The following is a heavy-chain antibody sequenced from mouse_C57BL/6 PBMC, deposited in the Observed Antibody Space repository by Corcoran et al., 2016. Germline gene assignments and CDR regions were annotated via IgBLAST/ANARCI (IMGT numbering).Heavy chain of an antibody. V-gene: IGHV1-80*01. D-gene: IGHD4-1*01. Sequence: QVQLQQSGAELVKPGASVKISCKASGYAFSSYWMNWVKQRPGTGLEWIGQIYPGDGDTNYNGKFKGKATLTADKSSSTAYMQLSSLTSEDSAVYFCAREGTGTWYFDVWGTGTTVTVSS. CDR1: GYAFSSYW. CDR2: IYPGDGDT. J-gene: IGHJ1*03. CDR3: AREGTGTWYFDV.